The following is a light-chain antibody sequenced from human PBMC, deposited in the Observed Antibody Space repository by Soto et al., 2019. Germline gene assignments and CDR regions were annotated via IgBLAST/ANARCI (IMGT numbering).Light chain of an antibody. Sequence: IVLTQSPGTLPLSPGERATLSCRASQNINSRYLAWYQQKPGQAPRLLIYGTSSRATGIPDRFSGSGSGTDFTLTISRLEPEDFAVYYCQQFGSSPGFTFGPGTKVDIK. CDR2: GTS. J-gene: IGKJ3*01. V-gene: IGKV3-20*01. CDR1: QNINSRY. CDR3: QQFGSSPGFT.